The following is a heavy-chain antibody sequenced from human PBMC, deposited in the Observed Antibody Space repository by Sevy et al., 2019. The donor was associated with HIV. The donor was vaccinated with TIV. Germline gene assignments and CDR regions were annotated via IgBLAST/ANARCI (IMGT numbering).Heavy chain of an antibody. Sequence: SETLSLTCTVSGGSISAYHWSWIRQPPGKGLEYIGYIHYTGTTNYNPSLKSRVTISVDTSKNQFSRKLGSVTAADTALYYCARAPPVRSGDDSLNWFDPWGQGTLVTVSS. CDR1: GGSISAYH. D-gene: IGHD5-12*01. CDR2: IHYTGTT. CDR3: ARAPPVRSGDDSLNWFDP. J-gene: IGHJ5*02. V-gene: IGHV4-59*01.